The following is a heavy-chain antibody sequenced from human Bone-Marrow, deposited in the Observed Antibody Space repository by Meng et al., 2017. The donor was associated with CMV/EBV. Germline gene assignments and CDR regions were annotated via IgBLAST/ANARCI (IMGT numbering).Heavy chain of an antibody. J-gene: IGHJ4*02. V-gene: IGHV1-46*01. D-gene: IGHD3-10*01. CDR3: AREDLVDGSGNYFDY. Sequence: ASVKVSCKASGYTFTSYYMHWVRQAPGQGLEWTGIINPSGGSTSYAQKFQGRVTMTRDTSTSTVYMELSSLRSEDTAMYYCAREDLVDGSGNYFDYWGQGTLVTVSS. CDR2: INPSGGST. CDR1: GYTFTSYY.